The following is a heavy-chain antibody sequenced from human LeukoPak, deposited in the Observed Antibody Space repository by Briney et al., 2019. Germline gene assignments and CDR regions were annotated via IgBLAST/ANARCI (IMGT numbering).Heavy chain of an antibody. CDR1: GFTFSSYS. D-gene: IGHD3-22*01. V-gene: IGHV3-21*01. Sequence: GGSLRLSCAASGFTFSSYSMNWVRQAPGKGLEWVSSISSSSSYIYYADSVKGRFTISRDNAKNSLYLQMNSLRAEDTAVCYCARVAPTYYYDSSGYSYFDYWGQGTLVTVSS. CDR3: ARVAPTYYYDSSGYSYFDY. CDR2: ISSSSSYI. J-gene: IGHJ4*02.